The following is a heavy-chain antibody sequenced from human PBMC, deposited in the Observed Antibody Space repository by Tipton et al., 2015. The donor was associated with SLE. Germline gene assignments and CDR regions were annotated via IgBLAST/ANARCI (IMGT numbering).Heavy chain of an antibody. J-gene: IGHJ4*02. V-gene: IGHV4-31*03. D-gene: IGHD6-19*01. CDR2: IYYSGST. Sequence: TLSLTCTVSGGSISSGGYYWSWIRQHPGKGLEWIGYIYYSGSTYYNPSLKSRVTISVDTSKNQFSLKLSSVTAADTAVYYCARAPGIAVPFDYWGQGTLVTVSS. CDR3: ARAPGIAVPFDY. CDR1: GGSISSGGYY.